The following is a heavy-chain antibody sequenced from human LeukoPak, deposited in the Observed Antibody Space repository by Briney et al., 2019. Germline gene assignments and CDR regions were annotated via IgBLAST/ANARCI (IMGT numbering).Heavy chain of an antibody. V-gene: IGHV1-69*04. CDR2: IIPILGIA. D-gene: IGHD1-26*01. Sequence: SVKVSCKASGGIFSSYAISWVRQAPGQGLEWMGKIIPILGIANYAQKFQGRVTITADKSTNTAYMELSSLRSEDTAVYYCARASRELFTGFDYWGQGTLVTVSS. CDR3: ARASRELFTGFDY. CDR1: GGIFSSYA. J-gene: IGHJ4*02.